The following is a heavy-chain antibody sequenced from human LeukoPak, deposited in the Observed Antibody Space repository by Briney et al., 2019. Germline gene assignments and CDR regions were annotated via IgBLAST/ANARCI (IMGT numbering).Heavy chain of an antibody. J-gene: IGHJ4*02. CDR1: GDSVSSNSAA. CDR2: TYYRSKWYN. CDR3: ARPPHYYDTSGYSV. V-gene: IGHV6-1*01. D-gene: IGHD3-22*01. Sequence: SQTLSLTCAISGDSVSSNSAAWNWIRQSPSRGLEWLGRTYYRSKWYNDYAVFVKSRITINPDTSKNQFSLRLNSVTAADTAVYYCARPPHYYDTSGYSVWGQGTLVTVSS.